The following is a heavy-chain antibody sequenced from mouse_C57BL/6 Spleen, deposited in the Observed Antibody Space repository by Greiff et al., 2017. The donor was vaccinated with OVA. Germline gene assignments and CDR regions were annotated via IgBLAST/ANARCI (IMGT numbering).Heavy chain of an antibody. Sequence: QVQLQQSGPELVKPGASVKISCKASGYAFSSSWMNWVKQRPGKGLEWIGRLYPGDGDTNYNGKFKGKATLTAAKSSSTAYMQLSSLTSEDSAVYFCARYYSHDYYYAMDYWGQGTSVTVSS. CDR3: ARYYSHDYYYAMDY. V-gene: IGHV1-82*01. CDR2: LYPGDGDT. CDR1: GYAFSSSW. J-gene: IGHJ4*01. D-gene: IGHD2-12*01.